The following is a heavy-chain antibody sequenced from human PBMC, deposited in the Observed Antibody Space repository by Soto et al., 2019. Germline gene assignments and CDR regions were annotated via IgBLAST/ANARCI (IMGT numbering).Heavy chain of an antibody. J-gene: IGHJ5*02. CDR2: IYHSGST. CDR3: ARGSERYYYGSGSYYNSLNWFDP. V-gene: IGHV4-4*02. Sequence: SETLSLTCAVSGGSISSSNWWSWVRQPPGKGLEWIGEIYHSGSTNYNPSLKSRVTISVDKSKNQFSLKLSSVTAADTAVYYCARGSERYYYGSGSYYNSLNWFDPWGQGTLVTVSS. CDR1: GGSISSSNW. D-gene: IGHD3-10*01.